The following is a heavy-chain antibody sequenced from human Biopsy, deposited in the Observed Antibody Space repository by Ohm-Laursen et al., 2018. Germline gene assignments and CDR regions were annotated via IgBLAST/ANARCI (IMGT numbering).Heavy chain of an antibody. CDR1: GESFSGYY. J-gene: IGHJ4*02. CDR2: ITSSGDTT. CDR3: AKDQGYYYDRSVYYYFDY. Sequence: LSLTCGVYGESFSGYYWTWIRQPPGKGLEWVSAITSSGDTTYYSDSVKGRFTISRDSSKNTLHLQMNSLRAEDTAVYYCAKDQGYYYDRSVYYYFDYWGQGTLVTVSS. V-gene: IGHV3-23*01. D-gene: IGHD3-22*01.